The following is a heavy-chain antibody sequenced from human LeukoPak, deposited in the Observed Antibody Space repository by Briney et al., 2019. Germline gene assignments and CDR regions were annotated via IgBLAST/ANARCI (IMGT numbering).Heavy chain of an antibody. V-gene: IGHV4-61*08. D-gene: IGHD3-22*01. CDR1: GGSISSGDYY. Sequence: SQTLSLTCTVSGGSISSGDYYWSWIRQPPGKGLEWIGYIYYSGSINYNPSLKSRVTISVDTSKNQFSLKLSSVTAADTAVYYCARGMYYYDSSGYYYDPSEYFQHWGQGTLVAVSS. CDR2: IYYSGSI. CDR3: ARGMYYYDSSGYYYDPSEYFQH. J-gene: IGHJ1*01.